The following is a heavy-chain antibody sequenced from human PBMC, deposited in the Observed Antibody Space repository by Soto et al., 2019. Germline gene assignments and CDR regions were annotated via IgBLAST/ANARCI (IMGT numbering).Heavy chain of an antibody. CDR3: ARGRPDYDILTGYYYYFDY. CDR1: GYTFTSYD. V-gene: IGHV1-8*01. Sequence: QVPLVQSGAEVKKPGASVKVSCKASGYTFTSYDINWVRQATGQGLEWMGWMNPNSGNTGYAQKFQGRVTMTRNTSISTAYMELSSLRSEDTAVYYCARGRPDYDILTGYYYYFDYWGQGTLVTVSS. J-gene: IGHJ4*02. D-gene: IGHD3-9*01. CDR2: MNPNSGNT.